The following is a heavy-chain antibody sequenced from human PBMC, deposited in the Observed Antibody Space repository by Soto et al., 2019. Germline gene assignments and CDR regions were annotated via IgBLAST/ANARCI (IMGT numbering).Heavy chain of an antibody. J-gene: IGHJ6*02. CDR3: ARFSKRGYYYYGMDV. CDR1: GYTFTGYY. CDR2: INPNSGGT. Sequence: VASVKVSCKASGYTFTGYYMHWVRQAPGQGLEWMGWINPNSGGTNYAQKFQGRVTMTRNTSISTAYMELSSLRSEDTAVYYCARFSKRGYYYYGMDVWGQGTTVTVSS. V-gene: IGHV1-2*02. D-gene: IGHD3-10*01.